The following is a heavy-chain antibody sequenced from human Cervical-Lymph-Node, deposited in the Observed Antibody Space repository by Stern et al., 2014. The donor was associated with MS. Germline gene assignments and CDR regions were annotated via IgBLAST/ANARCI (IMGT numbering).Heavy chain of an antibody. CDR3: ADY. Sequence: VQLEESGAEVKKPGASVKVSCMASGYSFTSYFINWVRQAPGQGLEWMGIINPSAGNTNYAQKFQGRVVMTSDTSTGTVYMELSSLRSEDTAVDEGADYWGQGTLVTVSS. CDR1: GYSFTSYF. J-gene: IGHJ4*02. V-gene: IGHV1-46*01. CDR2: INPSAGNT. D-gene: IGHD5-24*01.